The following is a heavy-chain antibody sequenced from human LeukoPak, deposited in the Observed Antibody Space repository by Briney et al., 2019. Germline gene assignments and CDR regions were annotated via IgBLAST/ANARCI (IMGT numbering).Heavy chain of an antibody. CDR3: ARGRGFGQEDFDY. CDR2: ISSSSSYI. V-gene: IGHV3-21*01. D-gene: IGHD3-10*01. Sequence: PGGSLRLSCAASGFTFSSYSMNWVRQAPGKGLEWVSSISSSSSYIYYADSVKGRFTISRDNAKNSLYLQMNSLRAEDTAVYYCARGRGFGQEDFDYWGQGTLVTVSS. J-gene: IGHJ4*02. CDR1: GFTFSSYS.